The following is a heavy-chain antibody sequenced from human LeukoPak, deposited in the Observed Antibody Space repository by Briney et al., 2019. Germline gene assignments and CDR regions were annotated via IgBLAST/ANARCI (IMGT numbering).Heavy chain of an antibody. V-gene: IGHV1-2*02. Sequence: ASVKVSCKASGYTFTVYYMHWVRQAPGQGLEWMGWINPNSGGTNYAQKFQGRVTMTRDTSISTAYMELSRLRSDDTAVYYCARGYYDSSGYYDYFDYWGQGTLVTVSS. CDR1: GYTFTVYY. CDR3: ARGYYDSSGYYDYFDY. J-gene: IGHJ4*02. D-gene: IGHD3-22*01. CDR2: INPNSGGT.